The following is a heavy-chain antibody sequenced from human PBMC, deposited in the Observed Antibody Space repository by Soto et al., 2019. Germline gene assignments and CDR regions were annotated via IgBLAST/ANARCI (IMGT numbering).Heavy chain of an antibody. V-gene: IGHV1-2*02. CDR1: GYTLTGYY. D-gene: IGHD1-26*01. J-gene: IGHJ5*02. CDR3: ARGPYRNWFAP. Sequence: ASVKGSFKASGYTLTGYYMHWVRQAPGQGLEWMGCINPNSGDTTSARKFQGRVTMTRDTSITTVYMVLSRLRTDDTAVYYCARGPYRNWFAPWGQGTLVTVSS. CDR2: INPNSGDT.